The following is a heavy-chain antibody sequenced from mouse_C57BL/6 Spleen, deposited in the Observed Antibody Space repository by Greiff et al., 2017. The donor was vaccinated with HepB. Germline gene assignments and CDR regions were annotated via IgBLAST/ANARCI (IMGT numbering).Heavy chain of an antibody. CDR1: GYSFTGYF. CDR3: ARGAYYYSMDY. J-gene: IGHJ4*01. V-gene: IGHV1-20*01. Sequence: EVQLQQSGPELVKPGASVKISCKASGYSFTGYFMNWVMQSHGKSLEWIGRINPYNGDTFYNQKFKGKATLTVDKSSSTAHMELRSLTSEDSAVYYCARGAYYYSMDYWGQGTSVTVSS. CDR2: INPYNGDT.